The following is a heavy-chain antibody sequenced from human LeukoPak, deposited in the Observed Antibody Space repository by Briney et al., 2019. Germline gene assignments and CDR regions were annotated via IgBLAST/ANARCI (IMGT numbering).Heavy chain of an antibody. Sequence: GGSLRLSCAASGFSFDDYGMHWVRQAPGKGLEGVSCLNWNSGRKGYADSVKGRFTISRDNARTSLYLQMNSLRPEDTAFYYWAMGAATGMSDENFQHWGQGTLVTVSP. V-gene: IGHV3-9*01. J-gene: IGHJ1*01. CDR1: GFSFDDYG. CDR3: AMGAATGMSDENFQH. CDR2: LNWNSGRK. D-gene: IGHD1-1*01.